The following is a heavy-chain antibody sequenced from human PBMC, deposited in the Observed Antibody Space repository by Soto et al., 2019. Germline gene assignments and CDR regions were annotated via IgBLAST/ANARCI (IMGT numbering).Heavy chain of an antibody. CDR2: INQDGSEI. D-gene: IGHD4-17*01. J-gene: IGHJ4*02. CDR3: ARAVGASTCH. CDR1: GFTFRSYG. Sequence: PGGSQRLSCAASGFTFRSYGMNWVRQAPGKGLEWVANINQDGSEIYYLESVKGRFTISRDNAESSLFLQVNNLRAEDTAVYYCARAVGASTCHWGQGTVVTVSS. V-gene: IGHV3-7*01.